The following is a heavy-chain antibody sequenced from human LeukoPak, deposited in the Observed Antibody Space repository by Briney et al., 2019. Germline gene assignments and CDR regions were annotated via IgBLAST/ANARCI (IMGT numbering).Heavy chain of an antibody. CDR1: GFTFSSYS. D-gene: IGHD7-27*01. CDR3: VRSELGYYYHYMDV. V-gene: IGHV3-21*01. CDR2: ISSSSIYI. J-gene: IGHJ6*03. Sequence: GGSLRLSCAASGFTFSSYSMNWVRQAPGKGLEWVSSISSSSIYIYYADSVKGRFTISRDNAKNSLYLQMNSLRAEDTAVYYCVRSELGYYYHYMDVWGKGTTVTVSS.